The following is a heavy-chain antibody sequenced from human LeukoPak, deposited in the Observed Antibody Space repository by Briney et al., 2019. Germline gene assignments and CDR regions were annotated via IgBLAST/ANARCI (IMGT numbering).Heavy chain of an antibody. Sequence: IPSETLSLTCTVSGGSISSSSYYWGWIRQPPGKGLEWIGSIYYSGSTYYNPSLKSRVTISVDTSKNQFSLKLSSVTAADTAVYYCARVRYQLLSHLDYRGQGTLVTVSS. CDR3: ARVRYQLLSHLDY. J-gene: IGHJ4*02. V-gene: IGHV4-39*01. CDR1: GGSISSSSYY. D-gene: IGHD2-2*01. CDR2: IYYSGST.